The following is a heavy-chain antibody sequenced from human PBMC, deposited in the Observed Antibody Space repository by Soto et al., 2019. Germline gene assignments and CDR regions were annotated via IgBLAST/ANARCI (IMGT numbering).Heavy chain of an antibody. V-gene: IGHV1-69*13. D-gene: IGHD2-2*01. CDR2: IIPIFGTA. CDR1: GGTFSSYA. Sequence: SVKVSCKASGGTFSSYAISWVRQAPGQGLEWMGGIIPIFGTANYAQKFQGRVTITADESTSTAYMELSSLRSEDTAVYYCARKGSSTSPYYYGMDVWGQGTTVTVPS. J-gene: IGHJ6*02. CDR3: ARKGSSTSPYYYGMDV.